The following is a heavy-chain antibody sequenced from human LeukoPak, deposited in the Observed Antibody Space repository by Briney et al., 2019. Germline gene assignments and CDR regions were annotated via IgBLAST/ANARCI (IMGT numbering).Heavy chain of an antibody. CDR2: ISSSTSYI. CDR1: GFTFSSHS. D-gene: IGHD3-16*01. Sequence: GGSLRLSCAASGFTFSSHSMNWVRQAPGKGLEWVSSISSSTSYIYYADSVKGRFTISRDNAKNTLYLQMNSLRAEDTAIYYCAKGHNNYIYYFDSWGQGALVSVSS. J-gene: IGHJ4*02. CDR3: AKGHNNYIYYFDS. V-gene: IGHV3-21*04.